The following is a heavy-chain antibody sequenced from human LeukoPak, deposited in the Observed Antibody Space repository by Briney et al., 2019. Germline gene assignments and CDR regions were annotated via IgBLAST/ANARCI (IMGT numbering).Heavy chain of an antibody. CDR1: GYTFTSYG. Sequence: ASVKVSCKASGYTFTSYGISWVRQAPGQGLEWMGWISAYNGNTNYAQKLQGRVTMTTDTSTSTAYMGLRSLRSDDTAVYYCARDPQNAIFFDYWGQGTLVTVSS. D-gene: IGHD1-1*01. V-gene: IGHV1-18*01. CDR3: ARDPQNAIFFDY. CDR2: ISAYNGNT. J-gene: IGHJ4*02.